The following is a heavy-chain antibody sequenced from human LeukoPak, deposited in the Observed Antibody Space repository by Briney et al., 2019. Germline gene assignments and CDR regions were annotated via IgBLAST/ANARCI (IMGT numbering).Heavy chain of an antibody. CDR3: ARDVGAWGYYYYMDV. V-gene: IGHV4-61*02. J-gene: IGHJ6*03. CDR1: GGSISSGSYY. Sequence: PSETLSLTCTVSGGSISSGSYYWSWIRQPAGKGLEWIGRIYTSGSTNYNPSLKSRVTISVDTSKNQFSLKLSSVTAADTAVYYCARDVGAWGYYYYMDVWGKGTTVTISS. CDR2: IYTSGST. D-gene: IGHD1-26*01.